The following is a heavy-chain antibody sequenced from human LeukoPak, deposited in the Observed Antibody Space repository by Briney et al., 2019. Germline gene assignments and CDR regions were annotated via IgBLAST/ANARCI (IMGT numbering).Heavy chain of an antibody. Sequence: PSETLSLTCTVSGASVSGYYWSWIRKPPGKGLEWIGFSAHTGSSSYNSSLKSRVSISVDKSMNHFSLRLTSVTTADTAVYYCARYYADVNGYYYYYDYWGQGTLVTVSS. V-gene: IGHV4-59*02. CDR3: ARYYADVNGYYYYYDY. CDR2: SAHTGSS. J-gene: IGHJ4*02. CDR1: GASVSGYY. D-gene: IGHD3-22*01.